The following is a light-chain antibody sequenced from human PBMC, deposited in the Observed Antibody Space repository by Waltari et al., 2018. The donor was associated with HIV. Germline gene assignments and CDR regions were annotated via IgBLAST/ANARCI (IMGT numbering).Light chain of an antibody. Sequence: EIVLPQSPGTLSLSPGERATLSCRASQSVTSSYLAWYQQKPGQSPRLLIYGACSRATGIPDRVSGSGSGTDFTLTISRLEPEDFAVYYCQQYGRSPWTFGQGTKVEIK. J-gene: IGKJ1*01. CDR1: QSVTSSY. CDR2: GAC. CDR3: QQYGRSPWT. V-gene: IGKV3-20*01.